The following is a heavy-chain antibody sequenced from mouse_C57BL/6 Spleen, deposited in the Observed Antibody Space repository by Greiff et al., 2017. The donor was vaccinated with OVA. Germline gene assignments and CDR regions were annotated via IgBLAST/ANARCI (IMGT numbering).Heavy chain of an antibody. V-gene: IGHV14-2*01. CDR2: IDPEDGET. J-gene: IGHJ2*01. CDR1: GFNIKDYY. CDR3: ARSRTDRGYYFDY. Sequence: EVHLVESGAELVKPGASVKLSCTASGFNIKDYYMHWVKQRTEQGLEWIGRIDPEDGETKYAPKFQGKATITADTSSNTAYLQLSSLTSDDTAVDYCARSRTDRGYYFDYWGQGTTLTVSS.